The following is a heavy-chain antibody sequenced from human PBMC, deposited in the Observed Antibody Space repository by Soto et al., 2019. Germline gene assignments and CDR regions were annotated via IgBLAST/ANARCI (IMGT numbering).Heavy chain of an antibody. CDR2: ISSSGSTI. J-gene: IGHJ4*02. CDR1: GSTFSTYE. CDR3: ARSIAVAGLDY. Sequence: GSLLLPCHAPGSTFSTYEINWVRQAPGKGLEGVSYISSSGSTIYYEDSVKARFTITTDNAKTSPYLQMNSLRDADTAVYYCARSIAVAGLDYWGQGTQVTVYS. D-gene: IGHD6-19*01. V-gene: IGHV3-48*03.